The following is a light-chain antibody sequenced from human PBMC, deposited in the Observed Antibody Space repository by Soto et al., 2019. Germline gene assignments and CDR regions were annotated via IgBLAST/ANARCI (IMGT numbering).Light chain of an antibody. V-gene: IGKV1-39*01. Sequence: DIQMTQSPSSLSASVGDRVTITCRASQNIDSYLNWYQQKPGKAPKLLIYTTSTLQSGVPSRFSGLGSVTDYTLTISSLQPEDFATYYCQQSYGTPLTFGGGTKVDIK. CDR3: QQSYGTPLT. CDR1: QNIDSY. CDR2: TTS. J-gene: IGKJ4*01.